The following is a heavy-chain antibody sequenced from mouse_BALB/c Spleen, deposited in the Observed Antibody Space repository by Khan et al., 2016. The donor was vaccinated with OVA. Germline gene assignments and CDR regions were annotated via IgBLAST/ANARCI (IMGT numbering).Heavy chain of an antibody. J-gene: IGHJ2*01. CDR3: ARGGYGNFFDY. CDR1: GYSITSGYY. CDR2: ISYDGSN. D-gene: IGHD2-1*01. V-gene: IGHV3-6*01. Sequence: EVQLQESGPGLVKPSQSLSLTCSVTGYSITSGYYWNWIRQFPGNKLEWMGYISYDGSNNYNPSLKNRISITRDTSKHQFFLKLNSVTTEDTATYYCARGGYGNFFDYWGQGTTLTVSS.